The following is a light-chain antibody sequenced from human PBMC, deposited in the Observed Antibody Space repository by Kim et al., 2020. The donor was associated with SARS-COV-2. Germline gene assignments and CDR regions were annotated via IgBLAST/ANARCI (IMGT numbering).Light chain of an antibody. V-gene: IGLV10-54*01. CDR2: RNN. CDR3: SAWDSSLSAWV. Sequence: QTATLTWTGNSNNVGNQGALGRQQHQGHPPKLLSYRNNSRPAGISERLSASRSGNTASLTIIGRQPEDEADYDCSAWDSSLSAWVFGGGTQLTVL. J-gene: IGLJ3*02. CDR1: SNNVGNQG.